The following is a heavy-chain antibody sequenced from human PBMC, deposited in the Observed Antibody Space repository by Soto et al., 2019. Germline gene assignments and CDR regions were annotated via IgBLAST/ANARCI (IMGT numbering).Heavy chain of an antibody. Sequence: SETLSLTCSAAGGSVSSGSYYWSWIRQPPGKGREWIGQFSFRGVTNYHPSQKSRVCISLDTSKNHLSLHMSSVTAADTAVYYCAREVRGGYSVVGRLFFDYWGQGTLVTVSS. CDR3: AREVRGGYSVVGRLFFDY. CDR1: GGSVSSGSYY. CDR2: FSFRGVT. J-gene: IGHJ4*02. D-gene: IGHD5-12*01. V-gene: IGHV4-61*03.